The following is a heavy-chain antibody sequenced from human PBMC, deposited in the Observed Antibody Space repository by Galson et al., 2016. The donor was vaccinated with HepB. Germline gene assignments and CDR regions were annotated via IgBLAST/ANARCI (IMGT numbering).Heavy chain of an antibody. Sequence: SLRLSCAASEFTFNNYAVSWVRQAPGKRLEWVSAISGSGGDTHYADSVKGRFIISRDNSRNTLYLQMNSLRVGDTAVYYCARPCRPQYYYYAMDVWGQGTTVTVSS. CDR3: ARPCRPQYYYYAMDV. J-gene: IGHJ6*02. D-gene: IGHD6-6*01. CDR2: ISGSGGDT. V-gene: IGHV3-23*01. CDR1: EFTFNNYA.